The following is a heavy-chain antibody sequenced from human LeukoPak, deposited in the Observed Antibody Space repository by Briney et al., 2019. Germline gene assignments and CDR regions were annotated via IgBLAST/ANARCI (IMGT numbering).Heavy chain of an antibody. CDR3: AKGPLIEVAGTTWDH. J-gene: IGHJ4*02. V-gene: IGHV3-30*18. CDR1: GFTFSSYG. D-gene: IGHD6-19*01. CDR2: ISYDGSNK. Sequence: GSLRLSCAASGFTFSSYGMHWVRQAPGKGLEWVAVISYDGSNKYYADSVKGRFTISRDNSKNTLYLQMNSLRAEDTAVYYCAKGPLIEVAGTTWDHWGQGTLVTVSS.